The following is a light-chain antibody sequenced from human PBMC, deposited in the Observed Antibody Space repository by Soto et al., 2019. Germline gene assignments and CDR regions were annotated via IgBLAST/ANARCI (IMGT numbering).Light chain of an antibody. CDR1: QSVRSTS. CDR2: GAS. J-gene: IGKJ1*01. Sequence: EIVWTQSPGTLSLSPGERATLSCRASQSVRSTSLVWYQQKPGQAPRLLMYGASSRATGIPDRFSGSGSGTDFTLTISRLEPEDSAVYYCQQYGSSSWTFGPGTRVEIK. CDR3: QQYGSSSWT. V-gene: IGKV3-20*01.